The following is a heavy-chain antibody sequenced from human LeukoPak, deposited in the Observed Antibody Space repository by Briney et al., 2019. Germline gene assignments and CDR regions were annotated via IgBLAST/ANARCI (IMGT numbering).Heavy chain of an antibody. CDR3: ARDHYYYDSTGYYYLDY. J-gene: IGHJ4*02. V-gene: IGHV4-4*08. CDR1: GGSISSYY. D-gene: IGHD3-22*01. CDR2: IYNSGNT. Sequence: SETLSLTCTVSGGSISSYYWSWIRQPPGKGLEWIGYIYNSGNTNYNPSLKSRVTISVDTSKNQFSLKLSSVTAADTAVYYCARDHYYYDSTGYYYLDYWGQGTLVTVPS.